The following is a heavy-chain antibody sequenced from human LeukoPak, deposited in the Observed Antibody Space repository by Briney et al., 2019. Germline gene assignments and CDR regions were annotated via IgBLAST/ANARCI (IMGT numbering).Heavy chain of an antibody. Sequence: PSETLSLTCTVSGGSISSYYWSWIRQPAGKGLEWIGRIYTSGGTNYNPSLKSRVTMSVDTSKNQFSLKLSSVTAADTAVYYCARDRYSSGYYWVGPWGQGTLVTVSS. J-gene: IGHJ5*02. V-gene: IGHV4-4*07. D-gene: IGHD3-22*01. CDR3: ARDRYSSGYYWVGP. CDR2: IYTSGGT. CDR1: GGSISSYY.